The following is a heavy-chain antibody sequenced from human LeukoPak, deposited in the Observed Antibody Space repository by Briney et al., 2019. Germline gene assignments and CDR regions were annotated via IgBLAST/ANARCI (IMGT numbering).Heavy chain of an antibody. CDR1: GGSISSYY. J-gene: IGHJ4*02. D-gene: IGHD4-17*01. CDR2: IYYSGST. V-gene: IGHV4-30-4*08. Sequence: SETLSLTCTVSGGSISSYYWSWIRQPPGKGLEWIGYIYYSGSTYYNPSLKSRVTISVDTSKNQFSLKLSSVTAADTAVYYCARTTTVPKIYYFDYWGQGTLVTVSS. CDR3: ARTTTVPKIYYFDY.